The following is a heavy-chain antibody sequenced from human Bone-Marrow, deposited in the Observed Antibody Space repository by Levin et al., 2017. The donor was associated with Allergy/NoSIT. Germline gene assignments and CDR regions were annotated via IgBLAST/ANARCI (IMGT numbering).Heavy chain of an antibody. Sequence: PGGSLRLSCAASGFTFSSYWMSWVRQAPGKGLEWVANIKQDGSEKYYVDSVKGRFTISRDNAKNSLYLQMNSLRAEDTAVYYCARIYYYGSGSSTDYWYFDLWGRGTLVTVSS. CDR3: ARIYYYGSGSSTDYWYFDL. CDR2: IKQDGSEK. D-gene: IGHD3-10*01. J-gene: IGHJ2*01. V-gene: IGHV3-7*01. CDR1: GFTFSSYW.